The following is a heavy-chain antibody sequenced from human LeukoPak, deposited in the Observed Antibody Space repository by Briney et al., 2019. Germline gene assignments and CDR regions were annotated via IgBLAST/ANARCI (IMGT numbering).Heavy chain of an antibody. D-gene: IGHD6-19*01. CDR1: GYTFTTYD. J-gene: IGHJ5*02. CDR3: ARGRGSGHKENWFDP. V-gene: IGHV1-8*01. CDR2: MNPNSGNT. Sequence: ASVKVSCKASGYTFTTYDINWVRQATGQGLEWMGWMNPNSGNTGYTQKFQGRVTMTRNTSISTAYMELCSLRSEDTAVYYCARGRGSGHKENWFDPWGQGTLVTASS.